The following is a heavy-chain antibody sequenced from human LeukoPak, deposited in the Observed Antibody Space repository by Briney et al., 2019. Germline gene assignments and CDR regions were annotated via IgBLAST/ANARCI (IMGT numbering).Heavy chain of an antibody. V-gene: IGHV3-66*03. CDR2: IRDSGEA. D-gene: IGHD3/OR15-3a*01. Sequence: GGSLRLSCAASGLTFSNAWMSWVRQAPGKGLEWVGLIRDSGEAFYADFARGRFAISRDESENTLYLQMNSLRVEDTAVYFCARDRAANQDWVEFDPWGQGTPVIVSS. CDR1: GLTFSNAW. J-gene: IGHJ5*02. CDR3: ARDRAANQDWVEFDP.